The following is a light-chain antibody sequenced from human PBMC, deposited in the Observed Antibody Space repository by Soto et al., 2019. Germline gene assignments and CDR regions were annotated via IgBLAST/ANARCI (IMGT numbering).Light chain of an antibody. V-gene: IGLV2-14*01. Sequence: QSVLTQPASVSGSPGQSVTISCTGASSDVGGYDYVSWYQQHPGKAPKLILYEINNRPSGVSNHFSGSKSGNTASLIISGLQADDDADYYCSSSSTTSTLVFGSGTKLTVL. CDR1: SSDVGGYDY. CDR3: SSSSTTSTLV. CDR2: EIN. J-gene: IGLJ1*01.